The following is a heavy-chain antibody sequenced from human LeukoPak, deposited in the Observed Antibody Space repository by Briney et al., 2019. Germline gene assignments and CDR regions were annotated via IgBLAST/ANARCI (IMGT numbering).Heavy chain of an antibody. CDR2: IIPVFGTA. CDR1: GGTFSSHA. D-gene: IGHD3-10*01. J-gene: IGHJ3*02. Sequence: SSVKVSCKASGGTFSSHAISWVRQAPRQGLEWMGGIIPVFGTANYAQKFQDRVTITTDESTSTAYMELSSLRSEDTALYYCARKVLLTHAFHYGSDAFDIWGQGTVVTVSS. CDR3: ARKVLLTHAFHYGSDAFDI. V-gene: IGHV1-69*05.